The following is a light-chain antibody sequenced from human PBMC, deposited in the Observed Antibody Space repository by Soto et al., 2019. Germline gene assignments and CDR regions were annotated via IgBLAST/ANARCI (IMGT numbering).Light chain of an antibody. CDR1: QGVSNN. J-gene: IGKJ5*01. CDR2: DAS. Sequence: EIVLTQSPATLSLSPGERATVSCRASQGVSNNLGWYQQKPGQAPRLLIYDASNRATGIPARFSGSGSGTDFTLTISSLEPEDFAVYYCQHGGTFGQGTRLEIK. CDR3: QHGGT. V-gene: IGKV3-11*01.